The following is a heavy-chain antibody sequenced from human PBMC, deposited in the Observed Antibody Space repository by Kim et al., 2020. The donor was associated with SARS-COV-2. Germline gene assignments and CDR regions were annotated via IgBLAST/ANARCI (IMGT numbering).Heavy chain of an antibody. J-gene: IGHJ6*02. V-gene: IGHV4-59*01. CDR3: ARDSVVVTAGGYYYGMDV. D-gene: IGHD2-21*02. Sequence: KSRVTISVDTSKNQFSLKLSSVTAADTAVYYCARDSVVVTAGGYYYGMDVWGQGTTVTVSS.